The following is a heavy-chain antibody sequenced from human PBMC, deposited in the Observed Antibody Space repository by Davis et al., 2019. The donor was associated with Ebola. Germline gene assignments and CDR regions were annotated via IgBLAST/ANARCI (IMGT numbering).Heavy chain of an antibody. CDR3: ARLDSQRYFDY. CDR2: IYYSGST. V-gene: IGHV4-59*08. CDR1: GGSFSGYY. J-gene: IGHJ4*02. Sequence: MPSETLSLTCAVYGGSFSGYYWSWIRQPPGKGLEWIGYIYYSGSTNYNPSLKSRVTISVDTSKNQFSLKLSSVTAADTAVYYCARLDSQRYFDYWGQGTLVTVSS. D-gene: IGHD3/OR15-3a*01.